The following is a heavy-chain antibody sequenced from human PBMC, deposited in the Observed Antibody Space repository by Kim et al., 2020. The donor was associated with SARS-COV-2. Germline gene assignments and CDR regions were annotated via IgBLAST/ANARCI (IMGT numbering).Heavy chain of an antibody. D-gene: IGHD4-17*01. Sequence: GGSLRLSCAASGFTFSSYGMHWVRQAPGKGLEWVAVIWYDGSNKYYADSVKGRFTISRDNSKNTLYLQMNSLRAEDTAVYYCARAYPGEGDYGDYTARKTYYYYYGMDVWGQGTTVTVSS. CDR2: IWYDGSNK. V-gene: IGHV3-33*01. J-gene: IGHJ6*02. CDR3: ARAYPGEGDYGDYTARKTYYYYYGMDV. CDR1: GFTFSSYG.